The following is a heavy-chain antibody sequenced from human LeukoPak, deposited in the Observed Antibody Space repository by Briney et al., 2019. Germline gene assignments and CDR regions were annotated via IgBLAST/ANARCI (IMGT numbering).Heavy chain of an antibody. D-gene: IGHD3-22*01. V-gene: IGHV4-34*01. Sequence: SETLSLTCAVDGGSFSGYYWSWIRQPPGKGLEWIGEINHSGSTNYNPSLKSRVTISVDTPKNQLSLKLSSVTAADTAVYYCARGRGDYDSSGYYAGAGYWGQGTLVTVSS. CDR1: GGSFSGYY. CDR2: INHSGST. J-gene: IGHJ4*02. CDR3: ARGRGDYDSSGYYAGAGY.